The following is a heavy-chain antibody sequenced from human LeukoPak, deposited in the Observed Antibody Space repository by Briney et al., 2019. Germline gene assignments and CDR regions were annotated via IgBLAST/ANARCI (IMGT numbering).Heavy chain of an antibody. D-gene: IGHD6-6*01. CDR2: IIPIFGTA. CDR1: GYTFTSYG. Sequence: GASVKVSCKASGYTFTSYGISWVRQAPGQGLEWMGGIIPIFGTANYAQKFQGRVTITTDESTSTAYMELSSLRSEDTAVYYCARDLSTSSSSAFDIWGQGTMVTVSS. V-gene: IGHV1-69*05. J-gene: IGHJ3*02. CDR3: ARDLSTSSSSAFDI.